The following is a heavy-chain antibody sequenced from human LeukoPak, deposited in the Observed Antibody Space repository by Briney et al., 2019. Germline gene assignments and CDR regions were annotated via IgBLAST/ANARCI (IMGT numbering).Heavy chain of an antibody. V-gene: IGHV3-7*03. J-gene: IGHJ3*02. Sequence: GGSLRLSCAASGFTFSSYWMSWVRQAPGKGLEWVANIKQDGSEKYYVDSVKGRFTISRDNAKNSLYLQMNSLRAEDTAVYYCARDNFAAVAGTDAFDIWGQGTMVTVSS. D-gene: IGHD6-19*01. CDR2: IKQDGSEK. CDR3: ARDNFAAVAGTDAFDI. CDR1: GFTFSSYW.